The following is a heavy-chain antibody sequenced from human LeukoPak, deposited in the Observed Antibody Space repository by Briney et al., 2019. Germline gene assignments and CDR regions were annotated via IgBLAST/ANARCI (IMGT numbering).Heavy chain of an antibody. V-gene: IGHV1-2*02. CDR3: AIYVDTAMVIDY. CDR2: INPNSGGT. J-gene: IGHJ4*02. CDR1: GYTFTGYY. D-gene: IGHD5-18*01. Sequence: ASVKVSCKASGYTFTGYYMHWVRQAPGQGLEWMGWINPNSGGTNYAQKFQGRVTMTRDTSISTAYMELSRLRSDDTAVYYCAIYVDTAMVIDYWGQGTLVTVSS.